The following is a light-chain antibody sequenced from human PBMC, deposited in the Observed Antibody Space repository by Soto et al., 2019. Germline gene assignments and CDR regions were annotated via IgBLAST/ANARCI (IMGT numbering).Light chain of an antibody. Sequence: SVLTQPPSASGTPGQRVTISCSGSSSNIGSNTVNWYQQLPGTAPKLLIYSNNQRPSGVPDGFSGSTSGTSASLAISWVQSDDEADYYCAAWDDSLSGCVFGGGTKLTVL. V-gene: IGLV1-44*01. CDR3: AAWDDSLSGCV. CDR1: SSNIGSNT. J-gene: IGLJ3*02. CDR2: SNN.